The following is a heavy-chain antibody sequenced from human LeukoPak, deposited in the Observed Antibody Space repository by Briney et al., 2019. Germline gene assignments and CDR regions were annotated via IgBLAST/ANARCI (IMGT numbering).Heavy chain of an antibody. CDR1: GFTFSDNG. CDR2: IRYDGNNK. V-gene: IGHV3-30*02. CDR3: SKDRSIYHYDTGGFQGYLDF. J-gene: IGHJ4*02. Sequence: GGSLRLSCAASGFTFSDNGIHWVRQAPGKGLEWVAFIRYDGNNKHYADSVKGRFTISRDNSKNTLYLQMNSLRAEDTAVYYCSKDRSIYHYDTGGFQGYLDFWGQGTLVTVSS. D-gene: IGHD3-22*01.